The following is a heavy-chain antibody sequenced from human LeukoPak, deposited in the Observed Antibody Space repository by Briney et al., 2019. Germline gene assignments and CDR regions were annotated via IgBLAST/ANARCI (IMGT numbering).Heavy chain of an antibody. CDR2: ISYDGSNK. Sequence: GGSLRLSCAASGFTFSSYGMHWVRQAPGKGLEWEAVISYDGSNKYYADSVKGRFTISRDNSKNTLYLQMNSLRAEDTAVYYCAKDRVPYYFDYWGQGTLVTVSS. CDR3: AKDRVPYYFDY. V-gene: IGHV3-30*18. J-gene: IGHJ4*02. CDR1: GFTFSSYG.